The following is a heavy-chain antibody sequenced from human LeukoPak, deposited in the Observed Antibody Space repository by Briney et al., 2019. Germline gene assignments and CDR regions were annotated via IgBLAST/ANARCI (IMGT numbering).Heavy chain of an antibody. CDR1: GGSISSYY. V-gene: IGHV4-59*01. Sequence: SETLSLTCTVPGGSISSYYWSWIRQPPGKGLEWIGYIYYSRSTNYNPSLKSRVTISVDTSKNQFSLKLSSVTAADTAVYYCARRYDYWGQGTLVTVSS. CDR2: IYYSRST. CDR3: ARRYDY. J-gene: IGHJ4*02.